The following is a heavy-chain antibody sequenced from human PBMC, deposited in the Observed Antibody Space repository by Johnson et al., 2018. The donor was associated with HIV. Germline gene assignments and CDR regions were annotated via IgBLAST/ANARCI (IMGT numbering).Heavy chain of an antibody. D-gene: IGHD3-22*01. CDR3: ARVRWVSKWLSYDALDM. V-gene: IGHV3-30-3*01. Sequence: QVQLVESGGGVVQPGRSLRLSCAASGFTFSSYAMHWVRQAPGKGLEWVAVISYDGSNKYYADSVKGRFTISRDNSKNTLYLQMNSLRAEDTAVYYCARVRWVSKWLSYDALDMWGQGTMVTVSS. CDR1: GFTFSSYA. J-gene: IGHJ3*02. CDR2: ISYDGSNK.